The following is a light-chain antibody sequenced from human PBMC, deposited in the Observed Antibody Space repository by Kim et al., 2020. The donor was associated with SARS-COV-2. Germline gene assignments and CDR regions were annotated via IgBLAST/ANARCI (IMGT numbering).Light chain of an antibody. CDR2: EDN. CDR1: SGSIASNS. CDR3: QSYDSSINWV. Sequence: NFMLTQAHSVSESPGKTVTISCTRSSGSIASNSVQWYQQRPGSAPTIVIYEDNQRPSGVPDRFSGSIDRSSNSASLNISGLKTEDEADYYCQSYDSSINWVFGGGTQLTVL. V-gene: IGLV6-57*04. J-gene: IGLJ3*02.